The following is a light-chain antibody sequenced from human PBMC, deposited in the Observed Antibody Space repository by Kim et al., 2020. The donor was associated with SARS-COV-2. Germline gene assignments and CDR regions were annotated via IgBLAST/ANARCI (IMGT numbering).Light chain of an antibody. CDR3: MLYMNSGNWM. J-gene: IGLJ3*02. Sequence: QTVVTQEPSFSVSPGGTVTLTCGLSSGSVSTSYYPIWYRQTPGLAPRALVYNTNTRSSGVPDRFSGSILGNRAALTITGAQADDESDYYCMLYMNSGNWMFGGGTQLTVL. CDR1: SGSVSTSYY. CDR2: NTN. V-gene: IGLV8-61*01.